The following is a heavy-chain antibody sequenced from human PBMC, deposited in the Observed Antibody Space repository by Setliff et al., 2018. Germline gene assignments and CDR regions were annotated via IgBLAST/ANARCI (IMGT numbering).Heavy chain of an antibody. V-gene: IGHV3-11*01. CDR1: GFTFSNYY. Sequence: GALRFSCAASGFTFSNYYMTWIRQAPGKGLEWISYIHDSGNPTYYADSVKGRFTVSRDNAKNSLYLQMTSLRAEDTAIYYCARTTGYRLEGDFDYWGQGTLVTVSS. CDR2: IHDSGNPT. CDR3: ARTTGYRLEGDFDY. J-gene: IGHJ4*02. D-gene: IGHD3-16*01.